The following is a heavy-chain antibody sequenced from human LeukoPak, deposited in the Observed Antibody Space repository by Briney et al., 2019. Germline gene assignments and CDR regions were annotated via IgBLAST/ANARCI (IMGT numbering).Heavy chain of an antibody. V-gene: IGHV3-23*01. Sequence: PGGSLRLSCTVSGFNFGDFAMSWVRQAPGKGLEWVSAISGSGGSTYYADSVKGRFTISRDNSKNTLYLQMNSLRAEDTAVYYCAKVVDPQWSPNFDYWGQGTLVTVSS. J-gene: IGHJ4*02. CDR1: GFNFGDFA. D-gene: IGHD6-19*01. CDR3: AKVVDPQWSPNFDY. CDR2: ISGSGGST.